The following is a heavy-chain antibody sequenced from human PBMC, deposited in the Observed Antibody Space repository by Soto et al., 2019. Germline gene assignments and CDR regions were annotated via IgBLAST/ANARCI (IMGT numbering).Heavy chain of an antibody. CDR1: GFTFSSYA. CDR3: AKDYGDSTSEWYFDL. D-gene: IGHD4-17*01. J-gene: IGHJ2*01. V-gene: IGHV3-23*01. Sequence: HPGGSLRLSCAASGFTFSSYAMSWVRQAPGKGLEWVSAISGSGGSTYYADSVKGRFTISRDNSKNTLYLKMNSLRAEDTAVYYCAKDYGDSTSEWYFDLWGRGTLVTVSS. CDR2: ISGSGGST.